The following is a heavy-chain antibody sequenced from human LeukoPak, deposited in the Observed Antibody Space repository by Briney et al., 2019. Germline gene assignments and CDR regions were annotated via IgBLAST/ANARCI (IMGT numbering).Heavy chain of an antibody. J-gene: IGHJ6*02. Sequence: TTGGSLRLSCAASGFTFSDYYMSWIRQAPGKGLEWVSYISSSGSTIYYADSVKGRFTISRDNAKNSLYLQMNSLRAEDTAVYYFARGSVVVPAAMEYYYYGMDVWGQGTTVTVSS. CDR3: ARGSVVVPAAMEYYYYGMDV. CDR1: GFTFSDYY. D-gene: IGHD2-2*01. CDR2: ISSSGSTI. V-gene: IGHV3-11*01.